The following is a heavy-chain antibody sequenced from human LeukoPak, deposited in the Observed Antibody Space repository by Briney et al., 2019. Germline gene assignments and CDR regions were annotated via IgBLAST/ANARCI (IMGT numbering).Heavy chain of an antibody. CDR1: GFPVSNNY. CDR2: IYSGGGP. D-gene: IGHD5-18*01. CDR3: ARDGSGGYRNRGVFDI. Sequence: PGGSLRLSCAASGFPVSNNYINWVRQAPGKGLEWVSVIYSGGGPYYADSVKGRFTISSDNSKNTLYLQMNNLRAEDTAVYYCARDGSGGYRNRGVFDIWGQGTMVTVSS. V-gene: IGHV3-53*01. J-gene: IGHJ3*02.